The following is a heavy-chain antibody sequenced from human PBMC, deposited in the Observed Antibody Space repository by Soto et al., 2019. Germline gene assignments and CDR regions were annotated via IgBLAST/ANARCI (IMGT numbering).Heavy chain of an antibody. D-gene: IGHD1-26*01. CDR1: AFTFSSYA. CDR3: AKEAPRRSYADQ. V-gene: IGHV3-23*01. J-gene: IGHJ4*02. CDR2: VSGRGDRT. Sequence: EVQLLESGGGLVQPGGPLRLSFAASAFTFSSYATSWVRQAPGKGLEWVSAVSGRGDRTYYTDSVKGRFTISRDNSKSTLYLQMNSLRVEDTAVYYCAKEAPRRSYADQWGQGTLVTVSS.